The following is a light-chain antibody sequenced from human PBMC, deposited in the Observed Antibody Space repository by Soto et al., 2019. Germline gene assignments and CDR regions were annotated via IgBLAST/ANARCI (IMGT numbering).Light chain of an antibody. CDR3: MQTTQFPHT. CDR1: RSLEHSDGNTY. CDR2: KIS. Sequence: DVVLTQTPLSSPVTLGQPASISCRSSRSLEHSDGNTYLSWLHQRPGQPPRLLLYKISNRFSGVPDRFSGSGAGTDFTLKISRVEAEAVGIYYCMQTTQFPHTFGGGTKVEI. J-gene: IGKJ4*01. V-gene: IGKV2-24*01.